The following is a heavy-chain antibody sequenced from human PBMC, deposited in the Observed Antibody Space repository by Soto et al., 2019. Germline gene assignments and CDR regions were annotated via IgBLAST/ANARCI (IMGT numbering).Heavy chain of an antibody. CDR2: VFYTGDT. V-gene: IGHV4-39*01. D-gene: IGHD6-13*01. Sequence: PSETLSLTCNVSGGSITTTNYYWSWVRQPPGKGLEWIANVFYTGDTYYSPSFRSRVTISVDTSKNQFSLKLTSVTAADTAMYYCASSQVPGNFDYWGHGTLVTVSS. J-gene: IGHJ4*01. CDR1: GGSITTTNYY. CDR3: ASSQVPGNFDY.